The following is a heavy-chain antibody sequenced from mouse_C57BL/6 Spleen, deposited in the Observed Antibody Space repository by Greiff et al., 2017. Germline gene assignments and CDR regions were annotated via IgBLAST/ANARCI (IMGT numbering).Heavy chain of an antibody. V-gene: IGHV1-69*01. CDR2: IDPSDSYT. CDR1: GYTFTSYW. CDR3: ARRGMYYFDD. Sequence: VQLQQPGAELVMPGASVKLSCTASGYTFTSYWMHWVKQRPGQGLEWIGEIDPSDSYTNYNQKFKGKSTLTIDKSSSTAYMQLSSLTAEDAAVYYCARRGMYYFDDWGQGTTLTVSS. J-gene: IGHJ2*01.